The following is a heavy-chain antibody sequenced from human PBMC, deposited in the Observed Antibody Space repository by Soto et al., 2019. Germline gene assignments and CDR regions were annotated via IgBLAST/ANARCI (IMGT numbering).Heavy chain of an antibody. J-gene: IGHJ4*02. CDR2: IFHGGTV. V-gene: IGHV4-4*02. D-gene: IGHD6-13*01. CDR1: GGSIDSGDW. CDR3: ARDHQYRSRWSFDS. Sequence: QVQLQESGPGLVKPSGTLSLMCAVSGGSIDSGDWCSWVRQPPGKGLEWIGEIFHGGTVIYNPSLTSRVTISVDKARNQFSLELTSVTAADTAVYYCARDHQYRSRWSFDSWGQGILVTVSS.